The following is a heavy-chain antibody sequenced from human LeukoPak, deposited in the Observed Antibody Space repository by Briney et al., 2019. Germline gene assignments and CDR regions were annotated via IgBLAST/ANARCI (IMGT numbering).Heavy chain of an antibody. CDR1: GFTFSSYW. CDR3: ARSSYDNSASPFDC. CDR2: IKQDGSEK. D-gene: IGHD3-22*01. V-gene: IGHV3-7*01. Sequence: PGGSLRLSCAASGFTFSSYWMNWVRQVPGKGLEWVANIKQDGSEKYYVDSVKGRFTISRDNAKNSLYLQMDSLRAEDTAVYYCARSSYDNSASPFDCWGQGTLVTVSS. J-gene: IGHJ4*02.